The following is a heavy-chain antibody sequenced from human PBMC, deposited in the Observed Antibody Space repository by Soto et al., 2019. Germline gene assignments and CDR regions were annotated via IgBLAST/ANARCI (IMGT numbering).Heavy chain of an antibody. V-gene: IGHV3-23*01. D-gene: IGHD6-19*01. J-gene: IGHJ4*02. CDR3: AKHSTTVAGIWYFDY. CDR2: ISRSGSIT. CDR1: GFTFSTYA. Sequence: EVQLLGSGGGLVQPGGSLTLSCAASGFTFSTYAMTWVRQAPGEGLEWVSTISRSGSITYSADSVKGRFTISRDNSKNTLHLQMNSLRGEVTAVYYCAKHSTTVAGIWYFDYWGQGTLVTVSS.